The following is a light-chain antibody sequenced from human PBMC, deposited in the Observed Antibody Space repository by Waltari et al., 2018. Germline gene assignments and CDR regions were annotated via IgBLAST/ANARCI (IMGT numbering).Light chain of an antibody. CDR3: QQYNNWPIT. CDR1: QSSATN. V-gene: IGKV3-15*01. Sequence: EIVMTQSPATLSVSPGERAPLSCRASQSSATNLAWYQQKPGQAPTLLIYGASTRATGIPARFSGTGSGTAFTLTISSMQSEDFALYHCQQYNNWPITFGQGTRLEIK. CDR2: GAS. J-gene: IGKJ5*01.